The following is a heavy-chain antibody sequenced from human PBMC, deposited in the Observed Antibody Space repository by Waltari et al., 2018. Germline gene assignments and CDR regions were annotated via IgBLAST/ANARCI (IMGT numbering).Heavy chain of an antibody. CDR1: GYTFTTYG. V-gene: IGHV1-18*03. CDR3: ARRLRGGLDV. D-gene: IGHD2-21*02. CDR2: VNANNGKT. Sequence: QVQLVQSGAEVKKSGASVKVSCKASGYTFTTYGLGWIRQARGKGLEWLGWVNANNGKTKYAQKLEGRVTMTTDTATDTAYMELRSLTFDDMAVYYCARRLRGGLDVWGQGTTVTVS. J-gene: IGHJ6*02.